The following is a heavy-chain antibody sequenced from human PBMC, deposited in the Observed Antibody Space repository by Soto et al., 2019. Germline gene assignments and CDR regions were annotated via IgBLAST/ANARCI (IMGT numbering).Heavy chain of an antibody. V-gene: IGHV3-23*01. CDR2: ISGSGSST. D-gene: IGHD2-2*01. Sequence: EVQLLESGGGLVQPGGSLRLSCVASGFNFNFYAMNWVRQAPGKGLEWVSAISGSGSSTFYSDSVKGRFTISRDNPKNTLSIEMNSQTAGDAAVYYCAKDRIPGCTSIGCYRGGDSWGQGTLVTVSS. CDR3: AKDRIPGCTSIGCYRGGDS. CDR1: GFNFNFYA. J-gene: IGHJ4*02.